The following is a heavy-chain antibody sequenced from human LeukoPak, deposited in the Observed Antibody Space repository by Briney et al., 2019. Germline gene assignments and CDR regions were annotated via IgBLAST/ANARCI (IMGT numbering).Heavy chain of an antibody. CDR2: IYYSGST. V-gene: IGHV4-59*01. J-gene: IGHJ1*01. CDR1: GGSISSYY. Sequence: SETLYLTCTVSGGSISSYYWSWIRQPPGKGLEWIGYIYYSGSTNYNPSLKSRVTISVDTSKNQFSLKLSSVTAADTAVYYCARARRRVATGYFQHWGQGTLVTVSS. D-gene: IGHD5-12*01. CDR3: ARARRRVATGYFQH.